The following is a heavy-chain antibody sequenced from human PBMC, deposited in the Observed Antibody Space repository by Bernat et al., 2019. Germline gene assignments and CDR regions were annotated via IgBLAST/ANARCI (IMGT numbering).Heavy chain of an antibody. CDR1: GFTFDDYA. J-gene: IGHJ4*02. CDR2: ISWNSDSI. Sequence: EVQLVESGGGLVQPGRSLRLSCAASGFTFDDYAMHWVRQAPGKGLEWVSGISWNSDSIGYADSVKGRFTISRDNAKNSLYLQMNSLRAEDTALYYCAKDMGLRYFDWLFLLDYWGQGTLVTVSS. D-gene: IGHD3-9*01. CDR3: AKDMGLRYFDWLFLLDY. V-gene: IGHV3-9*01.